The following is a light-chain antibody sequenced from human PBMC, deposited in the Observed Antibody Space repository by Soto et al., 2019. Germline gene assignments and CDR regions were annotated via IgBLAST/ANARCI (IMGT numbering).Light chain of an antibody. Sequence: DIQVTQSPSSLSASVGDRVTITCRASQTISSYLNWYQQKPGKAPKILISDASILENGVPSRFSGTGSGTEFTLTISNLQPDDFATYFCQQYNSFSLITFGQGTRLEIK. CDR2: DAS. J-gene: IGKJ5*01. V-gene: IGKV1-5*01. CDR3: QQYNSFSLIT. CDR1: QTISSY.